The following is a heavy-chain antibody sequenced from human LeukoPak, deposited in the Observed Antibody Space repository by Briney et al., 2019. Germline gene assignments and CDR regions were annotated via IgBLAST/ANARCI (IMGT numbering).Heavy chain of an antibody. V-gene: IGHV3-30*02. CDR2: IESNGNEK. D-gene: IGHD2-2*01. J-gene: IGHJ4*02. CDR1: GFTFSDYT. Sequence: GGSLRLSCAVSGFTFSDYTMNWVRQAPGKGLEWVASIESNGNEKYSSDSLKDRFTISRDNSKNTLYLQLNTVRPEDTAVFYCAWGVTSWPQGPYHFDYWGQGILITVSS. CDR3: AWGVTSWPQGPYHFDY.